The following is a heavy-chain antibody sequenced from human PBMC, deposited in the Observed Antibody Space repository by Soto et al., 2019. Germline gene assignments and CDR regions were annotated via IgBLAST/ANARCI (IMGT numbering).Heavy chain of an antibody. CDR1: GFVFSDYA. J-gene: IGHJ4*02. D-gene: IGHD2-2*01. V-gene: IGHV3-23*01. Sequence: GGSLRLSCVASGFVFSDYAMSWVRQAPGKGLEWVSAISAGGSDTYYADSVKGRFTVSRVNSESTLYLQMNTLRAEDTAIYYCASVPIWCGSSSCYTEGFDSWGQGTLVTVSS. CDR2: ISAGGSDT. CDR3: ASVPIWCGSSSCYTEGFDS.